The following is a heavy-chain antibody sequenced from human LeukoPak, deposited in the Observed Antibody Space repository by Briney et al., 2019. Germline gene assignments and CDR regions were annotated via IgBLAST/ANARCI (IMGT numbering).Heavy chain of an antibody. Sequence: SETLSLTCTVSGGSISSYYWSWIRQPAGKGLEWIGRIYTSGSTNYNPSLKSRVTMSVDTSKNQFSLKLSSVTAADTAVYYCARDSPTYCGGDCFPHYYYYMDVWGKGTTVTISS. V-gene: IGHV4-4*07. CDR2: IYTSGST. CDR3: ARDSPTYCGGDCFPHYYYYMDV. J-gene: IGHJ6*03. CDR1: GGSISSYY. D-gene: IGHD2-21*02.